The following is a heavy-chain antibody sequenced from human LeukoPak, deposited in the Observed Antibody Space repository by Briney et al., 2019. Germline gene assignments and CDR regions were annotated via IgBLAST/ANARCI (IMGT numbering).Heavy chain of an antibody. CDR3: ATPHDGYNHADAFDI. CDR1: GFTFSSYA. CDR2: ISYDGSNK. Sequence: PGGSLRLSCAASGFTFSSYAMHWVRQAPGKGLEWVAVISYDGSNKYYADSVKGRFTISRDNSKNTLYLQMNSLRAEDTAVYYCATPHDGYNHADAFDIWGQGTMVTVSS. D-gene: IGHD5-24*01. J-gene: IGHJ3*02. V-gene: IGHV3-30-3*01.